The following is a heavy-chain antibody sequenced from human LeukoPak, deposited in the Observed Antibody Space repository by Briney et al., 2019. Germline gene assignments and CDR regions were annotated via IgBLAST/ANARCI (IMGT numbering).Heavy chain of an antibody. V-gene: IGHV3-49*04. CDR2: IRSKAYGGTT. CDR3: TRPRTYYDFWSGY. Sequence: GGSLRLSCTASGFTFGDYAMSWVRQAPGKGLEWVGFIRSKAYGGTTEYAASVKGRFTISRDDSKSIAYLQMNSLKTEDTAVYYCTRPRTYYDFWSGYWGQGTLVTVSS. J-gene: IGHJ4*02. CDR1: GFTFGDYA. D-gene: IGHD3-3*01.